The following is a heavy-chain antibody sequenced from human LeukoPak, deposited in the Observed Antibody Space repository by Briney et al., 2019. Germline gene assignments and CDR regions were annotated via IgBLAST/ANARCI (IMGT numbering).Heavy chain of an antibody. Sequence: PGGSLRLSCTASGFTINNNYMSWVRQAPGKGLEWVAIIYSDRSTYYPESVKGRFTISRDDSKNMLLIQMDSLRVEDTAIYYCARDLAFSSYSNWGQGTLVTVSS. CDR1: GFTINNNY. CDR3: ARDLAFSSYSN. J-gene: IGHJ1*01. CDR2: IYSDRST. D-gene: IGHD3-3*02. V-gene: IGHV3-53*01.